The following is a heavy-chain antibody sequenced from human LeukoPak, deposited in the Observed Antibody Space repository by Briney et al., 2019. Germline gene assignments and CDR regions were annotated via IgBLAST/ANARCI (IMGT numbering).Heavy chain of an antibody. CDR2: IYYSGST. J-gene: IGHJ3*02. CDR1: GDSISSRNYY. D-gene: IGHD3-22*01. CDR3: ARRPYYDSSGYYLGNAFDI. Sequence: SETLSLTCSVSGDSISSRNYYWDWIRQPPGQGLEWIGSIYYSGSTFYNPSLKSRVTISVDTSKNQFSLKLSSVTAADTAVYYCARRPYYDSSGYYLGNAFDIWGQGTMVTVSS. V-gene: IGHV4-39*01.